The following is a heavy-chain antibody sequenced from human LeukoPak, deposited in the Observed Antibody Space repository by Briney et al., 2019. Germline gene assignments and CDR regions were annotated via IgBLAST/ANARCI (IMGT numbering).Heavy chain of an antibody. CDR1: GGSISSYY. V-gene: IGHV4-59*01. J-gene: IGHJ5*02. Sequence: SETLSLTCTVSGGSISSYYWSWIRQPPGKGLEWIGYIYYSGSTNYNPSLKSRVTISVDTSKNQFSLKLSSVTAADTAVYYCARKLGRFREEVRFDPWGQGTLVTVSS. CDR3: ARKLGRFREEVRFDP. CDR2: IYYSGST. D-gene: IGHD3-10*01.